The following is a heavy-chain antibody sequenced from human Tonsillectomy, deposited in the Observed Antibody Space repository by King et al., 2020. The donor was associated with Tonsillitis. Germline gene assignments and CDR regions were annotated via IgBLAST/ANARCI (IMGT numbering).Heavy chain of an antibody. CDR3: ARVAAVAGTFGYYFDN. J-gene: IGHJ4*02. CDR2: IYYSGST. Sequence: QLQESGPGLVKPSETLSLTCSVSGGSISSYFWSWIRQPPGRGLEWIGYIYYSGSTNYNPSLKSRVTISVDTSKKQVSLKLSSVTAADTAVYYCARVAAVAGTFGYYFDNWGQGTLVSVSS. D-gene: IGHD6-19*01. V-gene: IGHV4-59*01. CDR1: GGSISSYF.